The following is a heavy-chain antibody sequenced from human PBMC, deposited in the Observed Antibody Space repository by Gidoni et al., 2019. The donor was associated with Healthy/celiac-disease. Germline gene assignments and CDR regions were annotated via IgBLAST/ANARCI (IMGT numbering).Heavy chain of an antibody. CDR3: ARNYYGSGSYSTNSDY. V-gene: IGHV4-61*01. CDR2: IYYSGST. Sequence: QVQLQESGPGLVKPSETLSLTCTVSGGSVSSGSYYWSWIRQPPGKGLEWIGYIYYSGSTNYNPSLKSRVTISVDTSKNQFSLKLSSVTAADTAVYYCARNYYGSGSYSTNSDYWGQGTLVTVSS. D-gene: IGHD3-10*01. J-gene: IGHJ4*02. CDR1: GGSVSSGSYY.